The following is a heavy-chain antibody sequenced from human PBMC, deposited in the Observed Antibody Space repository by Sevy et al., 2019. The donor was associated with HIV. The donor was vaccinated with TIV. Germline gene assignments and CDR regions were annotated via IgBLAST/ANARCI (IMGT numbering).Heavy chain of an antibody. CDR1: GGSISSSSYY. CDR2: IYYSGST. D-gene: IGHD6-13*01. CDR3: ARHARAAYYYYYYGMDV. J-gene: IGHJ6*02. V-gene: IGHV4-39*01. Sequence: SETLSLTCTVSGGSISSSSYYWGWIRQPPGKGLEWIGSIYYSGSTYYNPSLKSRVTISVDTSNNQFSLKLSSVTAADTAVYYCARHARAAYYYYYYGMDVWGQGTTVTVSS.